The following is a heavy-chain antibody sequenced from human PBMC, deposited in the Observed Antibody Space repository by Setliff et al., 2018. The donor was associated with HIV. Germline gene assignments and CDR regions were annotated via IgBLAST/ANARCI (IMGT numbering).Heavy chain of an antibody. CDR1: GDSISGSY. CDR3: ARLDLTTAGQIGYFHH. D-gene: IGHD6-13*01. CDR2: IYASGSA. V-gene: IGHV4-4*09. Sequence: SETLSLTCTVSGDSISGSYWCWIRQPPGKGLEWIGYIYASGSANHNPSLKSRVSISVDTSKNQLSLKLSSVTATDTAVYYCARLDLTTAGQIGYFHHWGQGTQVT. J-gene: IGHJ1*01.